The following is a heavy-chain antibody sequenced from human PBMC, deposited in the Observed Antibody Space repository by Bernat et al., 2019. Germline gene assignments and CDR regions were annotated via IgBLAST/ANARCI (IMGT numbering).Heavy chain of an antibody. J-gene: IGHJ4*02. CDR1: GFTFSSYG. Sequence: QVQLVESGGGVVQPGRSLRLSCAASGFTFSSYGMHWVRQAPGKGLEWVAVISYDGSNKKYAEYVKRRITISRDKSKNTLYLQMNSLRAEDTAVYYCAKDSGPYDSSGYSLGYWGQGTLVTVSS. CDR3: AKDSGPYDSSGYSLGY. V-gene: IGHV3-30*18. CDR2: ISYDGSNK. D-gene: IGHD3-22*01.